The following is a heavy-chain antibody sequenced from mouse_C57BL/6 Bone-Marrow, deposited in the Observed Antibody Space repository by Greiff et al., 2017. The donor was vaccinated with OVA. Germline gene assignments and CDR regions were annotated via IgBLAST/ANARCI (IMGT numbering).Heavy chain of an antibody. J-gene: IGHJ4*01. CDR3: ARTLPYNGSSYGAMDY. CDR2: FYPGDGDT. V-gene: IGHV1-82*01. D-gene: IGHD1-1*01. CDR1: GYAFSSSW. Sequence: LEESGPELVKPGASVKISCKASGYAFSSSWMKWVKQRPGQGLEWIGRFYPGDGDTNYNGKFKGKATLTADTSSSAAYRQLSNLTSEDSAVYFCARTLPYNGSSYGAMDYWGQGTSVTVSS.